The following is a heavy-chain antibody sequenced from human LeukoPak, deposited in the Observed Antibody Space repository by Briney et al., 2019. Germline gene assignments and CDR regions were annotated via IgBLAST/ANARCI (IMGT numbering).Heavy chain of an antibody. CDR1: GYSISSGYY. CDR3: ARRSIPFDY. CDR2: IYHSGST. V-gene: IGHV4-38-2*01. Sequence: PSETLSLTCAVSGYSISSGYYWGWIRQPPGKGLEWIGGIYHSGSTYYNPSLKSRVTISVDTSKNQFSLKLSSVTAADTAVYYCARRSIPFDYWGQGTLVTVSS. D-gene: IGHD6-6*01. J-gene: IGHJ4*02.